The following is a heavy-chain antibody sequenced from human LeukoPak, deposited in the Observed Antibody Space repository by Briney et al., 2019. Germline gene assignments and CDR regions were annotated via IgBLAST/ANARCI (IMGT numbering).Heavy chain of an antibody. V-gene: IGHV4-59*01. Sequence: SETLSITCTVSCGSISSYYWSWIRQPPRKGLEWIGYIYYSGSTNYNPSLKSRVTISVDTSKNQFSLKLSSVTAADTAVYYCARGIVVTYIDPWGQGTLVTVSS. J-gene: IGHJ5*02. CDR3: ARGIVVTYIDP. CDR1: CGSISSYY. CDR2: IYYSGST. D-gene: IGHD3-22*01.